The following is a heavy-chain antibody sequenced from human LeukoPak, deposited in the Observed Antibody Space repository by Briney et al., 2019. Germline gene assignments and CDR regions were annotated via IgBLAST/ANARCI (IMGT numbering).Heavy chain of an antibody. CDR1: GYTFTGYY. D-gene: IGHD3-3*01. J-gene: IGHJ4*02. CDR2: INPNSGGT. CDR3: ARGVYDFWSGYQAPGH. V-gene: IGHV1-2*02. Sequence: ASVKVSCKASGYTFTGYYMHWVRQAPGQGLEWMGWINPNSGGTNYAQKFQGRVTMTRDTSISTAYMELSRLRSDDTAVSYFARGVYDFWSGYQAPGHWGQGTLVTASS.